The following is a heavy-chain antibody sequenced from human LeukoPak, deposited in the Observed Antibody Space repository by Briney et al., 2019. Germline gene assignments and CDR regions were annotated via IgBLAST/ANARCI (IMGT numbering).Heavy chain of an antibody. D-gene: IGHD3-10*01. CDR1: GGTFSSYA. Sequence: ASVKVSCKASGGTFSSYAISWVRQAPGQGLEWMGGIIPIFGTANYAQKFQGRVTITTDESTSTAYMELSSLRSEDTAVYYCAGMVRGTGYYYYYMDVWGKGTTVTVSS. J-gene: IGHJ6*03. CDR3: AGMVRGTGYYYYYMDV. CDR2: IIPIFGTA. V-gene: IGHV1-69*05.